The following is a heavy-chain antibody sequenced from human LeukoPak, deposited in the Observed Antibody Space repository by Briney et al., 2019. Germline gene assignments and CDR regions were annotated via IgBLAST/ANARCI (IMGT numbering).Heavy chain of an antibody. J-gene: IGHJ4*02. Sequence: PPETLSLTCTVSGGSISSSSYYWGWIRQPPGKGLEWIGSIYYSGSTYYNASLKSRVTISVDTSKNQFSLKLSSVTAADTAVYYCARSVYGSGSYDCWGQGTLVTVSS. CDR3: ARSVYGSGSYDC. CDR1: GGSISSSSYY. CDR2: IYYSGST. V-gene: IGHV4-39*01. D-gene: IGHD3-10*01.